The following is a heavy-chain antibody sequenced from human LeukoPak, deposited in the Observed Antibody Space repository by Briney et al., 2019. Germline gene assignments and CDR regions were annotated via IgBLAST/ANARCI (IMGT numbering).Heavy chain of an antibody. Sequence: SSVKVSCKASGGTFSSYAISWVRQAPGQGLEWMGGIIPIFGTANYAQKFQGRVTITADESTSTAYMELSSLRSEDTAVYYYARDKPDIVVVPAAEVWFDPWGQGTLVTVSS. CDR3: ARDKPDIVVVPAAEVWFDP. CDR1: GGTFSSYA. D-gene: IGHD2-2*01. J-gene: IGHJ5*02. CDR2: IIPIFGTA. V-gene: IGHV1-69*01.